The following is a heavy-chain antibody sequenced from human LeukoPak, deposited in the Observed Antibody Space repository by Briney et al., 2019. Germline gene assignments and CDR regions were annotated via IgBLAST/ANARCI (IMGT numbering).Heavy chain of an antibody. CDR1: GFTFMNYV. CDR3: ARKITMVRGALIMGYFDL. J-gene: IGHJ2*01. V-gene: IGHV3-23*01. CDR2: IRLGGGLT. D-gene: IGHD3-10*01. Sequence: GRSLRLSCSGSGFTFMNYVMAWVRQAPGKGLEWVSSIRLGGGLTHSADPVKGRFIISRDMNTLFLQMNNLRTEDTAMYYCARKITMVRGALIMGYFDLWGRGTLVSVSS.